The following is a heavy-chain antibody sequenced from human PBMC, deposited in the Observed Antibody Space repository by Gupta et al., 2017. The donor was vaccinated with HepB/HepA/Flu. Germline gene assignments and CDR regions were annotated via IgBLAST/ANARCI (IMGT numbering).Heavy chain of an antibody. J-gene: IGHJ3*02. D-gene: IGHD3-22*01. CDR3: ATRNYYPVNDAFGI. Sequence: QVQLVQSGSEVKRPGASVRVSCKASGDTFTVYYVHWVRQAPGQGLEAMGWIDPNGGGTKYAVKFQGRVSMTIDTSIKTAYMDLNTLIYDDTAVYFCATRNYYPVNDAFGIWGQGTTVTVSP. V-gene: IGHV1-2*02. CDR1: GDTFTVYY. CDR2: IDPNGGGT.